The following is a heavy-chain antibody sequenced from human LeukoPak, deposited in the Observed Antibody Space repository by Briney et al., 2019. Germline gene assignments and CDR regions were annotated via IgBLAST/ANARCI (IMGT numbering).Heavy chain of an antibody. Sequence: PGGSLRLSCAASGFTFSSYAMTWVRQAPGKGLEWVSGISGSGSSTYYADSVKGRFTLSRDYPKNTLYRQMNSLRAEDTAVYFCAKYSGSYYYPPNWDSWGQGTLVTVSS. V-gene: IGHV3-23*01. D-gene: IGHD1-26*01. CDR1: GFTFSSYA. CDR2: ISGSGSST. CDR3: AKYSGSYYYPPNWDS. J-gene: IGHJ4*02.